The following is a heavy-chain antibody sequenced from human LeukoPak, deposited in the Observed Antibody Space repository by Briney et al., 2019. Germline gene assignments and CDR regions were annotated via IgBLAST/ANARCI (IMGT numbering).Heavy chain of an antibody. V-gene: IGHV3-30*02. D-gene: IGHD3-10*01. Sequence: PGGSLRLSCAASGFTFSSYGMHWVRQAPGKGLEWVAFIRYDGSNKYYADSVKGRFTISRDNSKNTLYLQMNSLRAEDTAVYYCAKVLVRGVIWEPFDYWGQGTLVTVSS. J-gene: IGHJ4*02. CDR1: GFTFSSYG. CDR2: IRYDGSNK. CDR3: AKVLVRGVIWEPFDY.